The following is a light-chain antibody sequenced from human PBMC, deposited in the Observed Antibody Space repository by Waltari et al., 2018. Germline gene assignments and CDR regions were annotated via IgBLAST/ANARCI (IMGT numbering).Light chain of an antibody. CDR2: GAS. Sequence: DIVMTQSPDSLAVSLGERATINCKSSQSVLYSSNNKNYLAWYQQKPGRPPNMLIYGASTRESGVPDRFSGSGSGTDFTLTISSLQAEDVAVYYCQQYYSTPYTFGQGTKLEIK. J-gene: IGKJ2*01. V-gene: IGKV4-1*01. CDR1: QSVLYSSNNKNY. CDR3: QQYYSTPYT.